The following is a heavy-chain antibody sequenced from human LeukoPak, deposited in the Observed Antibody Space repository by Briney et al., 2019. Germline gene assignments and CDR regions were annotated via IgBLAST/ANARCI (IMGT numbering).Heavy chain of an antibody. V-gene: IGHV3-23*01. CDR3: ARAPPSDY. CDR1: GFTFNTYA. CDR2: NSGSGGST. J-gene: IGHJ4*02. Sequence: GGSLRLSCAASGFTFNTYAMSWVRQAPGKGLEWVPSNSGSGGSTYYADSVKGRFTISRDNAKNSLYLQMNSLRAEDTAVYYCARAPPSDYWGQGTLVTVSS.